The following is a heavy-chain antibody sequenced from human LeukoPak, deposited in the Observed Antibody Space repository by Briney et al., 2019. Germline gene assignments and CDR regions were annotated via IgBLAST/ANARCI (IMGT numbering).Heavy chain of an antibody. CDR2: IYYSRST. Sequence: SETLSLTCTVSGGSISSYYWSWIRQPPGKGLEWIGYIYYSRSTNYNPSLKSRVTISVDTSKNQFSLKLSSVTAADTAVYYCARGSLSSGWYYFQHWGQGTLVTVSS. D-gene: IGHD6-19*01. J-gene: IGHJ1*01. CDR3: ARGSLSSGWYYFQH. V-gene: IGHV4-59*01. CDR1: GGSISSYY.